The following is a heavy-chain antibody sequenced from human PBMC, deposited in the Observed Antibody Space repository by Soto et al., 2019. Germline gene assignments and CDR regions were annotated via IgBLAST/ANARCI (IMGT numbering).Heavy chain of an antibody. Sequence: SETLSLTCTVSGGSISSYYWSWIRQPPGKGLEWIGYIYYSGSTNYNPSLKSRVTISVDTSKNQFSLKLSSVTAADTAVYYCARDLGTGYFDYWGQGTLVTVSS. V-gene: IGHV4-59*01. CDR2: IYYSGST. CDR3: ARDLGTGYFDY. CDR1: GGSISSYY. D-gene: IGHD2-8*02. J-gene: IGHJ4*02.